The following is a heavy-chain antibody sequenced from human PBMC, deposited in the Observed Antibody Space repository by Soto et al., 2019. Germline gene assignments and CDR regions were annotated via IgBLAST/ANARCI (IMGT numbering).Heavy chain of an antibody. Sequence: SVKVSCKASGGTFSSYAISWVRQAPGQGLEWMGGIIPIFGTANYAQKFQGRVTITADESTSTAYMELSSLRSEDTAVYYCARVITLVRGANYYYYGMDVWGQGTRVTVSS. D-gene: IGHD3-10*01. CDR1: GGTFSSYA. V-gene: IGHV1-69*13. J-gene: IGHJ6*02. CDR3: ARVITLVRGANYYYYGMDV. CDR2: IIPIFGTA.